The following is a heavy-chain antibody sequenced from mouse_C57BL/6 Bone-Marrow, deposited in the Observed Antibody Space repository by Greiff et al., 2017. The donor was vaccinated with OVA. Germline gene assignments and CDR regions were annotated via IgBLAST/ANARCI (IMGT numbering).Heavy chain of an antibody. CDR1: GFNIKDDY. J-gene: IGHJ3*01. Sequence: VQLKESGAELVRPGASVKLSCTASGFNIKDDYMHWVKQRPEQGLEWIGWIDPENGDTEYASKFQGKATITADTSSNTAYPQLSSLTSEDTAVYYCTPIYDGYYGFAYWGQGTLVTDSA. V-gene: IGHV14-4*01. D-gene: IGHD2-3*01. CDR2: IDPENGDT. CDR3: TPIYDGYYGFAY.